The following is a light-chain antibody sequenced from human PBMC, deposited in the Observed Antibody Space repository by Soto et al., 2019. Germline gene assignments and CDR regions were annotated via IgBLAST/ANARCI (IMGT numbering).Light chain of an antibody. CDR2: SSH. CDR1: SSNIGSNT. J-gene: IGLJ3*02. Sequence: QSVLTQPPSASGTPGQRVTISCSGSSSNIGSNTVNWYQQLPGTAPKLLIYSSHQRPSGVPDRCSGSKSGTSASLAISGLQSEDEADYYCAAWDDSLNGRVFGGGTKLTVL. V-gene: IGLV1-44*01. CDR3: AAWDDSLNGRV.